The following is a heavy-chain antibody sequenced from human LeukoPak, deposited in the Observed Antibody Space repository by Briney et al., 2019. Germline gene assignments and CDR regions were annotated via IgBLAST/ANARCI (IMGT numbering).Heavy chain of an antibody. D-gene: IGHD3-22*01. J-gene: IGHJ6*02. CDR1: GYTLIELS. CDR2: FDPEDGET. V-gene: IGHV1-24*01. CDR3: ATDKFYYDSSGQYYFYYGMDV. Sequence: ASVKVSCKVSGYTLIELSMHWVRQAPGIGLEWMGHFDPEDGETIYAQKFQGRVTMTEDTSTDTAYMELSSLRSEDTAVYYCATDKFYYDSSGQYYFYYGMDVWGQGTTVTVSS.